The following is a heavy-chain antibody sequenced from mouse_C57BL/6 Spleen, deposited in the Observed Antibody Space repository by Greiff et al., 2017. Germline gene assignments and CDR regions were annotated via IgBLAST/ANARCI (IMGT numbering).Heavy chain of an antibody. CDR2: LSSGGGYT. Sequence: EVKLVESGGDLVKPGGSLKLSCAASGFTFSSYGMSWVRQTPDKRLEWVATLSSGGGYTYYPNSVKGRFTISIDNAKNTLYLQMSSLTSEDTAMYYCARPALEQGYYFDYWGQGTTLTVSS. CDR3: ARPALEQGYYFDY. J-gene: IGHJ2*01. D-gene: IGHD4-1*01. CDR1: GFTFSSYG. V-gene: IGHV5-6*01.